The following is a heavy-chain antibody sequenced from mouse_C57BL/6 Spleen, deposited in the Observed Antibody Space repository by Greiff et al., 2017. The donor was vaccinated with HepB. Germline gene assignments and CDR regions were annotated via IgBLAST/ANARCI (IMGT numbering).Heavy chain of an antibody. D-gene: IGHD1-1*01. CDR3: ARERTTVVARDFAMDY. V-gene: IGHV1-85*01. J-gene: IGHJ4*01. CDR2: IYPRDGST. CDR1: GYTFTSYD. Sequence: QIQLQQSGPELVKPGASVKLSCKASGYTFTSYDINWVKQRPGQGLEWIGWIYPRDGSTTYNEKFKGKATLTVDTSSSTAYMELHSLTSEDSAVYFCARERTTVVARDFAMDYWGQGTSVTVPS.